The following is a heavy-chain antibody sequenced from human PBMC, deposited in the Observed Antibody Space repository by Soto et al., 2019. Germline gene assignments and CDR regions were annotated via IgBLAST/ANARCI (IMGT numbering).Heavy chain of an antibody. D-gene: IGHD2-2*01. J-gene: IGHJ6*02. CDR3: AWVGISTSRITRYYYHGMDV. CDR2: IFHSGSA. CDR1: GGSISSSNW. V-gene: IGHV4-4*02. Sequence: SETLSLTCVVSGGSISSSNWGSWVRQPPGKGLEWIGEIFHSGSANYNPSLKSRVTISIDTSKNQFSLKLSSVTAADTAVYDCAWVGISTSRITRYYYHGMDVWGEGTTVT.